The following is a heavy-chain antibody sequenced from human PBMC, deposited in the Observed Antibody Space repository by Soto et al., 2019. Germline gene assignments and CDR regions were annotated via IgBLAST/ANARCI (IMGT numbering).Heavy chain of an antibody. Sequence: GGSLRLSCAASGFTFSSYGMHWVRQAPGKGLEWVSQINNDGRSTTYADSVKGRFTISRDNAKNTVYLQMNNLRAEDTAVYYCATLSTTRPLDYRGQGVLVTVSS. D-gene: IGHD1-1*01. CDR2: INNDGRST. CDR3: ATLSTTRPLDY. J-gene: IGHJ4*02. V-gene: IGHV3-74*01. CDR1: GFTFSSYG.